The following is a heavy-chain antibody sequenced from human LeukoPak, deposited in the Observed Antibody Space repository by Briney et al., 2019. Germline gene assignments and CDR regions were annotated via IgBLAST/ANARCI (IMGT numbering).Heavy chain of an antibody. CDR3: TTLGYHLDS. D-gene: IGHD3-22*01. Sequence: PGGSLRLPCAGSGFTFSSRMMNWVRQAPGKGLEWVSSISGSQTYIYYADSVKGRFTISRDNAKNSLFLQMNSLRAEDTALYYCTTLGYHLDSWGQGTLVTVSS. CDR1: GFTFSSRM. V-gene: IGHV3-21*06. CDR2: ISGSQTYI. J-gene: IGHJ4*02.